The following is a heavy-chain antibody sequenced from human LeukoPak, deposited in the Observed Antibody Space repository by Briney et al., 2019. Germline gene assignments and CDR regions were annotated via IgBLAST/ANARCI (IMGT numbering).Heavy chain of an antibody. CDR3: ARDAAPGYFDY. CDR1: GGSFSGYY. CDR2: IKQDGSEK. V-gene: IGHV3-7*05. J-gene: IGHJ4*02. D-gene: IGHD6-6*01. Sequence: ETLSLTCAVYGGSFSGYYWSWVRQAPGKGLEWVANIKQDGSEKYYVDSVKGRFTISRDNAKNSLYLQMNSLRAEDTAVYYCARDAAPGYFDYWGQGTLVTVSS.